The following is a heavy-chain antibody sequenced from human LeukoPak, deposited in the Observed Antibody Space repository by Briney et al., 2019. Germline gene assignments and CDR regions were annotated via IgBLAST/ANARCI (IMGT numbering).Heavy chain of an antibody. CDR1: GFTVSSNY. Sequence: PGGSLRLSCAASGFTVSSNYMSWVRQAPGKGLEWVSAISGSGGSTYYADSVKGRFTISRDNSRDTVYLQMNSLRDEDTATYYCTRVYLERLTAGYFNHWGPGSLVAVSP. V-gene: IGHV3-23*01. CDR2: ISGSGGST. J-gene: IGHJ4*02. CDR3: TRVYLERLTAGYFNH. D-gene: IGHD2-8*01.